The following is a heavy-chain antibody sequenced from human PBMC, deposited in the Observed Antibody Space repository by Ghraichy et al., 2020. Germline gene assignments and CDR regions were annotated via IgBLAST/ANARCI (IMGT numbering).Heavy chain of an antibody. CDR1: GFTFSTYG. D-gene: IGHD3-22*01. J-gene: IGHJ4*02. Sequence: GESLNISCAASGFTFSTYGMHWVRQAPGKGLEWVAVIWNDGSIRYYADSVRDRFTISRDNSKNTLYLQMDSLRAEETAVYYCARDDDSFRNDFDYWGQGTLVTVSS. CDR3: ARDDDSFRNDFDY. V-gene: IGHV3-33*01. CDR2: IWNDGSIR.